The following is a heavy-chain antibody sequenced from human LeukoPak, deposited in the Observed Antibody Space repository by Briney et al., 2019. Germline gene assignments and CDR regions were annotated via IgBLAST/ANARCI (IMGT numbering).Heavy chain of an antibody. CDR1: GGSISSSSYY. CDR2: IYYSGST. J-gene: IGHJ3*02. Sequence: PSETLSLTCTVSGGSISSSSYYWGWIRQPPGTGLEWIGSIYYSGSTYYNPSLKSRVTISVDTSKNQFSLKLSSVTAADTAVYYCARPGSSGYYSAGFGAFDIWGQGTMVTVSS. V-gene: IGHV4-39*01. D-gene: IGHD3-22*01. CDR3: ARPGSSGYYSAGFGAFDI.